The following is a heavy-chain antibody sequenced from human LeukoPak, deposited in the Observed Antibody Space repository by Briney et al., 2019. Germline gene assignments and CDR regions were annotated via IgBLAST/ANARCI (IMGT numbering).Heavy chain of an antibody. D-gene: IGHD2-15*01. V-gene: IGHV5-51*01. CDR1: GYTFTRYW. J-gene: IGHJ5*02. Sequence: GESLNIPCKGSGYTFTRYWIAWVRQMPGKGLEWMGVIYPGDSDTRYSPSFQGQATISADKSISTAYLKRSSLKASDTAMYYCPRGLGGYCSGGSCYSPLYNWFDPWGQGTLVTVSS. CDR2: IYPGDSDT. CDR3: PRGLGGYCSGGSCYSPLYNWFDP.